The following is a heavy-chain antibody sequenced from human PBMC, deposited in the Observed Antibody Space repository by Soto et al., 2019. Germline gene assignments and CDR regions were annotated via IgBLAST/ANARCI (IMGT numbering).Heavy chain of an antibody. CDR3: TTPDPDVIYN. CDR1: GFSFSSTW. V-gene: IGHV3-15*07. D-gene: IGHD3-10*01. Sequence: PGGSLRLSCAASGFSFSSTWMNWVLQGPGKGLEWVGRIKSKTDGGTIDYAAPVKGRFTISRDDSKNTLYLQMNSLKTEDTAVYYCTTPDPDVIYNWGQGTLVTVSS. J-gene: IGHJ4*02. CDR2: IKSKTDGGTI.